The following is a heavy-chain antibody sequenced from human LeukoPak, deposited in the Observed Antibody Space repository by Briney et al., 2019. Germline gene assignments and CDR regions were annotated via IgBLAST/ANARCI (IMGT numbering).Heavy chain of an antibody. V-gene: IGHV3-30-3*01. Sequence: GRSLRLSCAASGFTFSNYAMHWVRQAPGKGLEWVAVISYDGSNKYYADSVKGRFTISRDNSKNTLYLQMNSLRAEDTAVYYCARVDTAMVTRGTGAFDYRGQGTLVTVSS. CDR2: ISYDGSNK. J-gene: IGHJ4*02. CDR1: GFTFSNYA. CDR3: ARVDTAMVTRGTGAFDY. D-gene: IGHD5-18*01.